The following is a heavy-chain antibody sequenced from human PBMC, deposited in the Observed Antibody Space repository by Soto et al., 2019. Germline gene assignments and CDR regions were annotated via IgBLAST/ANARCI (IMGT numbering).Heavy chain of an antibody. CDR1: GFTFSSYG. Sequence: QVQLVESGGGVVQPGRSLRLSCAASGFTFSSYGMHWVRQAPGKGLEWVAAIWYGGSNKYYADSVKGRLTISRDNSKNTLYLKLKRLRAEDTAVYYWARFLDVHGASYYYYYGMDVWGQGTTVTGSS. CDR2: IWYGGSNK. J-gene: IGHJ6*02. V-gene: IGHV3-33*01. D-gene: IGHD3-3*01. CDR3: ARFLDVHGASYYYYYGMDV.